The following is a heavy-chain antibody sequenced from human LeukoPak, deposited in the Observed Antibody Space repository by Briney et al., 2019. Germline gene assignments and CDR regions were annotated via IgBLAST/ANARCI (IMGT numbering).Heavy chain of an antibody. V-gene: IGHV3-48*03. D-gene: IGHD6-19*01. Sequence: GGSLRLSCAASGFTFSSYEMNWVRQAPGKGLEWVSYISSSGSTIYYADSVKGRFTISRDNSKNTLYLQMNSLRAEDTAVYYCAKGLVVAVAGPIDYWGQGTLVTVSS. CDR2: ISSSGSTI. CDR3: AKGLVVAVAGPIDY. J-gene: IGHJ4*02. CDR1: GFTFSSYE.